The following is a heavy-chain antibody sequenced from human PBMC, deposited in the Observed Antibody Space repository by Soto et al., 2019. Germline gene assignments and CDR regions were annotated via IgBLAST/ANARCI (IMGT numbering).Heavy chain of an antibody. CDR2: IYYSGNT. V-gene: IGHV4-59*01. D-gene: IGHD4-17*01. CDR3: AGTDYGDYEFDY. Sequence: PSGTLSLPFTVSCGSLSIYYWNWVPQSPGKGLEWIGNIYYSGNTNYNPSLKSRVIISIDTSKTQLSLKLSSVTAADAAVYFCAGTDYGDYEFDYWGQGAQVTVSS. CDR1: CGSLSIYY. J-gene: IGHJ4*02.